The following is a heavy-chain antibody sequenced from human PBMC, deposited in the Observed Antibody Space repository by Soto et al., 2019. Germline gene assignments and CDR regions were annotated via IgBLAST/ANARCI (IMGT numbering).Heavy chain of an antibody. Sequence: PSETLSLTCAAYGGSFSGYYWSWIRQPPGKGLEWIGEINHSGSTNYNPSLKSRVTISVDTSKNQFSLKLSSVTAADTAVYYCARVTGRYYYGMDVWGQGTTVTVSS. CDR1: GGSFSGYY. CDR2: INHSGST. V-gene: IGHV4-34*01. CDR3: ARVTGRYYYGMDV. J-gene: IGHJ6*02.